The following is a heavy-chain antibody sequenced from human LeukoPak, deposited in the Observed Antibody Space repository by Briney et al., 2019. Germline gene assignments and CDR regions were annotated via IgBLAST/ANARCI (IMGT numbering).Heavy chain of an antibody. CDR3: ARKPRGVGAFDI. CDR1: GFTFSSYA. V-gene: IGHV3-30-3*01. Sequence: PGGSLRLSCAASGFTFSSYAMHWVRQAPGKGLEWVAVISYDGSNKYYADSVKGRFTISRDNSKNTLYLQMNSLRAEDTAVYYCARKPRGVGAFDIWGQGTMVTVSS. J-gene: IGHJ3*02. D-gene: IGHD3-10*01. CDR2: ISYDGSNK.